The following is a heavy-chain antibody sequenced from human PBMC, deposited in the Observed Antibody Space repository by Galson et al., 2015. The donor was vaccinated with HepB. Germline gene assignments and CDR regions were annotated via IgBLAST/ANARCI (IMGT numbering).Heavy chain of an antibody. CDR2: IKVKVDGGTT. CDR1: GFTFSDAW. V-gene: IGHV3-15*01. D-gene: IGHD6-19*01. Sequence: SLRLSCAASGFTFSDAWMSWVRQAPGKGLEWFGFIKVKVDGGTTDYAAPVKGRFTISRDDSKNTLYLQMDSLKTEDTAVYYCTTDLGSGWYARWGQGIPVTVSS. J-gene: IGHJ4*02. CDR3: TTDLGSGWYAR.